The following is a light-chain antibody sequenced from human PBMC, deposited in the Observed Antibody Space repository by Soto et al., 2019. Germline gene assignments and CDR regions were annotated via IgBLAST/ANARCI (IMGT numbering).Light chain of an antibody. V-gene: IGKV1-39*01. CDR3: QQSYGTPRT. CDR1: QSIAYS. Sequence: DIQKTQSPSSVSASVGDRVIITCRASQSIAYSLNWYQQRPGKAPNLLISAASGLQSGVPSRFSGSGSRTEFTLTITSLQPEDFATYYCQQSYGTPRTFGQGTKLGIK. J-gene: IGKJ2*02. CDR2: AAS.